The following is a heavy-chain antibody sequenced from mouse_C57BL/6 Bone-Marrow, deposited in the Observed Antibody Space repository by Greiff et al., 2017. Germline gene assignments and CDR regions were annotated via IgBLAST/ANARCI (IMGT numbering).Heavy chain of an antibody. CDR3: ARGGNYGGYYFDY. CDR2: FHPYNDDT. V-gene: IGHV1-47*01. D-gene: IGHD2-1*01. Sequence: QVQLKESGAELVKPGASVKMSCKASGYTFTTYPIEWMKQNHGKSLEWIGNFHPYNDDTKYNEKFKGKATLTVEKSSSTVYLELSGLTSDDAAVYYCARGGNYGGYYFDYGGQGTTLTVSS. J-gene: IGHJ2*01. CDR1: GYTFTTYP.